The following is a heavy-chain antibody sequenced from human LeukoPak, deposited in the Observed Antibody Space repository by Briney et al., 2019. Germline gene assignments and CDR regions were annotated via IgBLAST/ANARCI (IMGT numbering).Heavy chain of an antibody. CDR2: IGGSDGRT. V-gene: IGHV3-23*01. CDR1: GFTFSSYA. Sequence: PGGSLRLSCAASGFTFSSYAMSWVRQAPGKGLEWVSGIGGSDGRTYYADSVKGRFTISRDNSENTLYLQMNSLRAEDTAIYYCAKMPVSYSSGWSTFDYWGQGSLVTVSS. CDR3: AKMPVSYSSGWSTFDY. D-gene: IGHD6-19*01. J-gene: IGHJ4*02.